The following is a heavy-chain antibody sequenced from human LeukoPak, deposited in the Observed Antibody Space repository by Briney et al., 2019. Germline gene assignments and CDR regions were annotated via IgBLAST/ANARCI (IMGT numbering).Heavy chain of an antibody. J-gene: IGHJ5*02. CDR3: AREGYCSGVVWFTWFAP. Sequence: ASVKVSCKASGYTFTDFYIHWVRQAPGQGLEWTGLINPHSGDADYAQKFQGRVTMARDTTTSTVYLALIMLTSDDTAVYYCAREGYCSGVVWFTWFAPWAQETRVTV. D-gene: IGHD2-15*01. CDR2: INPHSGDA. V-gene: IGHV1-2*02. CDR1: GYTFTDFY.